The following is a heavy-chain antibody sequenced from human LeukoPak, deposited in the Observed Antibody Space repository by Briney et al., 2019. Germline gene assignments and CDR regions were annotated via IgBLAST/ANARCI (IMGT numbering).Heavy chain of an antibody. J-gene: IGHJ4*02. CDR1: GFTFSSYE. V-gene: IGHV3-48*03. CDR3: ARDALPSPVAGTNYFDY. D-gene: IGHD6-19*01. Sequence: GGSLRLSCAASGFTFSSYEMNWVRQAPGKGLEWVSYISSSGSTIYYADSVKGRFTISRDNAKNSLYLQMNSLRAEDTAVYYCARDALPSPVAGTNYFDYWGQGTLVTVSS. CDR2: ISSSGSTI.